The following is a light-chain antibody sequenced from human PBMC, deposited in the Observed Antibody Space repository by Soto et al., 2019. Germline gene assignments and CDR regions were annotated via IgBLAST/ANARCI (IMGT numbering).Light chain of an antibody. CDR3: QQYGSSPRT. CDR2: GAS. CDR1: QSVSSSY. V-gene: IGKV3-20*01. J-gene: IGKJ1*01. Sequence: EIVLTQSPGTLSLSPGERATLSCRASQSVSSSYLGWYQQKPGQAPRLLIFGASSRATGIPDRFSGSGSESDFTLTITRLEPEDFAVYYCQQYGSSPRTFGQGTKVDIK.